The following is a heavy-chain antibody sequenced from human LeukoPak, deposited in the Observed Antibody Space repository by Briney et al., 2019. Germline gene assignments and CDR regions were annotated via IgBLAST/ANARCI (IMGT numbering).Heavy chain of an antibody. V-gene: IGHV1-46*03. D-gene: IGHD3-10*01. CDR3: ARNVASGLDY. Sequence: ASVKVSCKASGYTFTTYYIHWVRQAPGQGLEWMGFINPSGGSTSYAQKFQGGVTMTRDTSTSTVYMELSSLRSEDTAVYYCARNVASGLDYWGQGTLVIVSS. J-gene: IGHJ4*02. CDR2: INPSGGST. CDR1: GYTFTTYY.